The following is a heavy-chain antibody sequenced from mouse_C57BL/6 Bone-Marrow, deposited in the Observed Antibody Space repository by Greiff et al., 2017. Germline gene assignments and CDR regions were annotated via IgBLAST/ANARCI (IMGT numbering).Heavy chain of an antibody. CDR3: AKNRVYAMDY. CDR1: GYTFTSYG. V-gene: IGHV1-81*01. Sequence: VKLMESGAELARPGASVKLSCKASGYTFTSYGISWVKQRTGQGLEWNGEIYPRSGNTYYNEKFKGKATLTADKSSSTAYMELRSLTSEDSAVYFCAKNRVYAMDYWGQGTSVTVSS. J-gene: IGHJ4*01. CDR2: IYPRSGNT.